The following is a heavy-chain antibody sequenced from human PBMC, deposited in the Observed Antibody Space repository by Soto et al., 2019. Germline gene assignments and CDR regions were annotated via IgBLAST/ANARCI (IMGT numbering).Heavy chain of an antibody. CDR3: ARGTPNLYDFWSGYRNEYFDY. D-gene: IGHD3-3*01. V-gene: IGHV4-34*01. Sequence: PSETLSLTCAVYGGSFSGYYWSWIRQPPGKGLEWIGEINHSGSTNYNPSLKSRVTISVDTSKNQFSLKLSSVTAADTAVYYCARGTPNLYDFWSGYRNEYFDYWGQGTLVTVSS. CDR2: INHSGST. J-gene: IGHJ4*02. CDR1: GGSFSGYY.